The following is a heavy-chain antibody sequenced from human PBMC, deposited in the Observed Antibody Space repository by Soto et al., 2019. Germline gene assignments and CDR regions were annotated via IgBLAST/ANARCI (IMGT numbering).Heavy chain of an antibody. CDR2: IHARDSDT. CDR1: GYSFANYW. V-gene: IGHV5-51*01. CDR3: ARQGDSSSWYPWFDP. Sequence: PGESLKISCKGSGYSFANYWIVWVRHLPGKGLEWMGVIHARDSDTRYSASSQGRVTFSVDKSINTAYLQWGSLTSSDSAMYYCARQGDSSSWYPWFDPWGQGTLVTVSS. D-gene: IGHD6-13*01. J-gene: IGHJ5*02.